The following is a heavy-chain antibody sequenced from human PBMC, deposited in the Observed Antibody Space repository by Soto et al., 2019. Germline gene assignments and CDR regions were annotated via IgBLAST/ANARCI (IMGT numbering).Heavy chain of an antibody. CDR2: INPNSGGT. CDR1: GYTFTGHY. Sequence: ASVKVSCKASGYTFTGHYMHWVRQAPGQGLEWMGWINPNSGGTNYAQKFQGWVTMTRDTSISTAYMELSRLRSDDTAVYYCARDPTALYSYGFRYYGMDVWGQGTTVTVSS. V-gene: IGHV1-2*04. CDR3: ARDPTALYSYGFRYYGMDV. J-gene: IGHJ6*02. D-gene: IGHD5-18*01.